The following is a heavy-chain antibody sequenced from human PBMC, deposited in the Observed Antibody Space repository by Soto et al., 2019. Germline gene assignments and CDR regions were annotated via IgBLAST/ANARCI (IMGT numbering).Heavy chain of an antibody. CDR2: INHSGST. Sequence: SETLSLTCAVYGGSFSGYYWSWIRQPPGKGLEWIGEINHSGSTNYNPSLKSRVTISVDTSKNQFSLKLSSVTAADTAVYYCARAPYFYDILTGYYIFSFDPWGQGTLVTVSS. V-gene: IGHV4-34*01. D-gene: IGHD3-9*01. CDR3: ARAPYFYDILTGYYIFSFDP. J-gene: IGHJ5*02. CDR1: GGSFSGYY.